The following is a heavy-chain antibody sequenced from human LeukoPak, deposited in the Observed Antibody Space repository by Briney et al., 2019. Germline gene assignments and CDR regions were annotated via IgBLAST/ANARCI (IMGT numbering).Heavy chain of an antibody. V-gene: IGHV3-48*03. CDR2: ISSSGSTI. J-gene: IGHJ4*02. CDR3: ARDIYFYGDYVIDY. Sequence: GGSLRLSCAASGLTFSDYEMSWVRQAPGKGLEWVSYISSSGSTIYYADSVKGRFTISRDNAKNSLYLQMNSLRAEDTAVYYCARDIYFYGDYVIDYWGQGTLVTVSS. CDR1: GLTFSDYE. D-gene: IGHD4-17*01.